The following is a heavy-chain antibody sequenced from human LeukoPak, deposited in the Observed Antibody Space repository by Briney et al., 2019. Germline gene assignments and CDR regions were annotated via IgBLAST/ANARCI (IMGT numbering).Heavy chain of an antibody. CDR1: GFGFSTSW. D-gene: IGHD1-26*01. CDR3: GRDEWGSLNC. J-gene: IGHJ4*02. Sequence: PGGSLRLSCVASGFGFSTSWMHWVRQVPGKGLVWVARISSDGSTTTHADSVKGRFTISRDNAKNTLYLQMNSLRAEDTAVYYCGRDEWGSLNCWGQGTLVTVSS. CDR2: ISSDGSTT. V-gene: IGHV3-74*03.